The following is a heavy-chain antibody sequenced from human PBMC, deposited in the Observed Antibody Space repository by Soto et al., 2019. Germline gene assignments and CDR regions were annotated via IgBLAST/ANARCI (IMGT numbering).Heavy chain of an antibody. J-gene: IGHJ6*02. Sequence: SETLSLTCTVSGGSISSYYWSWMRQPAGKGLEWIGRIYTSGSTNYNPSLKSRVTMSVDTSKNQFSLKLSSVTAADTAVYYCARDGYSNYAERSYYYYGMDVWGQGTTVTVSS. D-gene: IGHD4-4*01. V-gene: IGHV4-4*07. CDR2: IYTSGST. CDR1: GGSISSYY. CDR3: ARDGYSNYAERSYYYYGMDV.